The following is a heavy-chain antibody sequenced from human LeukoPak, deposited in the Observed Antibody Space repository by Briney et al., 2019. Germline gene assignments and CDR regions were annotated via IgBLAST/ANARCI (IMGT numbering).Heavy chain of an antibody. J-gene: IGHJ6*03. D-gene: IGHD1-26*01. CDR2: ISSSGGFT. CDR1: GFILNDYA. Sequence: GGSLRLSCTASGFILNDYAKSWLRGAPGKGLESVSGISSSGGFTYYADSVEGRFTISRDNSKNTLFLQMTSLRPEDTDVYSCVKALRWEVYYMDVWGEGTTVTVSS. CDR3: VKALRWEVYYMDV. V-gene: IGHV3-23*01.